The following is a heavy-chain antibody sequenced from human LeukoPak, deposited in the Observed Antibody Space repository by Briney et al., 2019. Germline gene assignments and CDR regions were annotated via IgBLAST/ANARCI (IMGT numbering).Heavy chain of an antibody. CDR1: GYTFTSYG. Sequence: ASVKVSCKASGYTFTSYGISWVRQAPGQGLEWMGWISAYNGNTNYAQKFQGRVTMTRDTSISTAYMELRDLTSEDTAVYYCVRDGEGVAISVNYWFDPWGQGTLVTVSS. D-gene: IGHD3-10*01. V-gene: IGHV1-18*01. CDR2: ISAYNGNT. CDR3: VRDGEGVAISVNYWFDP. J-gene: IGHJ5*02.